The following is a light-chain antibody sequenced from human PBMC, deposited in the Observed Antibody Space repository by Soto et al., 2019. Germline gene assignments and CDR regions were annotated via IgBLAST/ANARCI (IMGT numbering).Light chain of an antibody. CDR1: QSVSSSY. J-gene: IGKJ3*01. Sequence: EIELTQSPGTLSLSPGDRATLSCRASQSVSSSYLAWYQQKPGQAPRLLIYGASSRATGIPDRFSGSGSGTDFTLTISRLEPEDFAVYYCQQYGRSPLTFGPGTKVNI. V-gene: IGKV3-20*01. CDR3: QQYGRSPLT. CDR2: GAS.